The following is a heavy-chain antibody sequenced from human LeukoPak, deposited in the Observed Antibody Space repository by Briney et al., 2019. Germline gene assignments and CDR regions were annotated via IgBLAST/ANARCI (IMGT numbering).Heavy chain of an antibody. CDR3: AREFDSSGYLDY. Sequence: PGGSLRLSCAASGFTFSSYEMNWVRQAPGKGLEWVSYISSSGSTIYYADSVKGRFTISRDNAKKSLYLQMNSLRAEATAVYYFAREFDSSGYLDYWGQGTLVTVSS. D-gene: IGHD3-22*01. V-gene: IGHV3-48*03. J-gene: IGHJ4*02. CDR2: ISSSGSTI. CDR1: GFTFSSYE.